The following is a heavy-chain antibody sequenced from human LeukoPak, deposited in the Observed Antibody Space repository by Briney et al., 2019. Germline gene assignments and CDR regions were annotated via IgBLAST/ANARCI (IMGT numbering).Heavy chain of an antibody. D-gene: IGHD6-6*01. CDR1: GGSVSSGSYY. CDR2: IYYSGST. Sequence: PSETLSLTCTVSGGSVSSGSYYWSWIRQPPGKGLEWIGYIYYSGSTNYNPSLKSRVTISVDTSKNQFSLKLSSVTAADTAVYYCARDLSGSSSFGYWGQGTLDTVSS. J-gene: IGHJ4*02. V-gene: IGHV4-61*01. CDR3: ARDLSGSSSFGY.